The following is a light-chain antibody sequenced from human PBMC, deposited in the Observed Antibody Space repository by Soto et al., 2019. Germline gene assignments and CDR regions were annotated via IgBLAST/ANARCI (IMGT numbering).Light chain of an antibody. CDR3: QQYNNWPRT. CDR1: QSVRSN. J-gene: IGKJ1*01. Sequence: EIVMTKSPAALSVSPGEGVTLSCRAGQSVRSNLAWYQQKPGQAPRLLIYGASTRATGIPARFSGSGSGTEFTLTISSLQSEDFAVYYCQQYNNWPRTFGQGTKVDI. V-gene: IGKV3-15*01. CDR2: GAS.